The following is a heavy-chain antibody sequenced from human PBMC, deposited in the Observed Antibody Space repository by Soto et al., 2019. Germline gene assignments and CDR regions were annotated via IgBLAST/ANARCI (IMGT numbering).Heavy chain of an antibody. CDR2: IYHTGST. J-gene: IGHJ4*02. D-gene: IGHD4-17*01. CDR1: SASISSSSYF. V-gene: IGHV4-39*01. CDR3: ARRGGDYGDYALDYYFDY. Sequence: SETLSLTCTVSSASISSSSYFWGWIRQPPGRGLEWIGSIYHTGSTYYSPSLKSRVTISVDTSKNQFSLKLRSVTAADTAVYYCARRGGDYGDYALDYYFDYWGQGTLVTVSS.